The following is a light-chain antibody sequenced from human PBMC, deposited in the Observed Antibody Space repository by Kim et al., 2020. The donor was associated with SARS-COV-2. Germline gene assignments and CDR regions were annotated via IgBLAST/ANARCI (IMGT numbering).Light chain of an antibody. CDR1: QSISSY. J-gene: IGKJ2*02. CDR2: AAS. CDR3: QQSYSTPGT. Sequence: SACVGDRVTITCRASQSISSYLNWYQQKPGKAPKLLIYAASSLQSGVPSRFSGSGSGTDFTLTISSLQPEDFATYYCQQSYSTPGTFGQGTKLEI. V-gene: IGKV1-39*01.